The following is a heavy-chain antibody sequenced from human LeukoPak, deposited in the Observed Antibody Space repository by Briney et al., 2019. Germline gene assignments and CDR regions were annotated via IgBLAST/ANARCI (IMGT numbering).Heavy chain of an antibody. Sequence: PGGSLRLSCAASGFAFSNYWMHWVRQVPGKGLVWVSRITRDGSYANYADSVKGRFTFSRDNARNTLYLQMNSLRAEDTAVYYCARDGDGYNFDFWGQGALSPSPQ. CDR1: GFAFSNYW. CDR3: ARDGDGYNFDF. V-gene: IGHV3-74*01. CDR2: ITRDGSYA. D-gene: IGHD5-24*01. J-gene: IGHJ4*02.